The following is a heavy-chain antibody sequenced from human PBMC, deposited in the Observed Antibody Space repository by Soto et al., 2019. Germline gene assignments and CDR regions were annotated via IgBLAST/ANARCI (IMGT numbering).Heavy chain of an antibody. J-gene: IGHJ6*02. CDR1: GFSLSTGGVG. CDR3: AYRSVHYDMDV. Sequence: QITLKESGPTLVKPTQTLALTCTFSGFSLSTGGVGVGWFRQPPGKALEWLADVYWNTEKNYSPSLPGRLTITRDTSKNQVVLTMTDMDPVATATYYCAYRSVHYDMDVWGQGTTVTVSS. V-gene: IGHV2-5*01. D-gene: IGHD2-2*01. CDR2: VYWNTEK.